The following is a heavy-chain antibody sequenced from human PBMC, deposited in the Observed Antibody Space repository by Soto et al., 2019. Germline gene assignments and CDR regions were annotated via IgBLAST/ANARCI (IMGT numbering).Heavy chain of an antibody. CDR1: GFPFGIYT. J-gene: IGHJ4*02. V-gene: IGHV3-21*01. CDR2: ISSSGTYI. Sequence: GGFLRLSCETSGFPFGIYTMNWVRQAPGKGLEWVSSISSSGTYIDYADSVEGRFAISRDDAKNSVFLEMTSLRVDDTAVYYCEREGNYHEFWGQGTLVTVSS. CDR3: EREGNYHEF. D-gene: IGHD3-10*01.